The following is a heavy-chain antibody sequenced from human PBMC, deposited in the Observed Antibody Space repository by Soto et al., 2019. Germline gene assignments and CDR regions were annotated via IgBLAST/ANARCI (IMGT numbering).Heavy chain of an antibody. CDR1: GYTLTELS. Sequence: GASVKVSCKVSGYTLTELSMHWVRQAPGKGLEWMRGFDPEDGETIYAQKFQGRVTMTEDTSTDTAYMELSSLRSEDTAVYYCATKGAAGTLYYYYMDVWGKGTTVTVSS. V-gene: IGHV1-24*01. CDR3: ATKGAAGTLYYYYMDV. CDR2: FDPEDGET. J-gene: IGHJ6*03. D-gene: IGHD6-13*01.